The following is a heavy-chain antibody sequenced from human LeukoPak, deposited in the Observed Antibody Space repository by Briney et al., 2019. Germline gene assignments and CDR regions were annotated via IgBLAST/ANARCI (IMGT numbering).Heavy chain of an antibody. V-gene: IGHV3-48*01. CDR2: IGGSDSTK. Sequence: PGGSLRLSRTASGFTFSSYSMNWVRQAPGKGLEWISYIGGSDSTKYYADSVKGRFTISRDNAMNAVYLQMNSLRAEDTAVYYCARHAYDYGFDYWGQGTLVTVSS. CDR3: ARHAYDYGFDY. CDR1: GFTFSSYS. J-gene: IGHJ4*02. D-gene: IGHD4-17*01.